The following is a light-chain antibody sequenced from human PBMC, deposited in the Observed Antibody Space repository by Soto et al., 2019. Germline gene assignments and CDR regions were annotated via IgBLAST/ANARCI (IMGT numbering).Light chain of an antibody. CDR1: QSIGTS. J-gene: IGKJ4*01. Sequence: EIVLTQSPATLSLSPGERATLSCRASQSIGTSLDWYQQKPGQVPPLLIFDALVRATGMPARFSGSGSGTDFTLTISNLAPDDFAVYYCQQCSQWPLTFGGGTKVEIK. V-gene: IGKV3-11*01. CDR3: QQCSQWPLT. CDR2: DAL.